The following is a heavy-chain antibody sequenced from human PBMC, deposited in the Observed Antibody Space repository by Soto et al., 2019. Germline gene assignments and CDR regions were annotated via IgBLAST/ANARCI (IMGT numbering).Heavy chain of an antibody. J-gene: IGHJ4*02. CDR2: ISNDGSDT. Sequence: QVQLVESGGGVVQPGRSLRLSCAASGFTFSTYGMHWVRQAPGKGLEWVAVISNDGSDTYYADSVKGRFTISRDNSKNTLYVPVNRLSAEDRGVDYCARDGLMGVTNLAAGWGQGTVVTVSS. CDR1: GFTFSTYG. V-gene: IGHV3-30*03. CDR3: ARDGLMGVTNLAAG. D-gene: IGHD2-21*02.